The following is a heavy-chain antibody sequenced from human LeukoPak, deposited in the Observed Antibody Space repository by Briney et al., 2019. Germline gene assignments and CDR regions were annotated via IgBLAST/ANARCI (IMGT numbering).Heavy chain of an antibody. D-gene: IGHD5-12*01. Sequence: GGSLRLSCAASGFTFSSYGMHWVRQAPGKGLEWVAVISYDGSNKYYAGSVKGRFTISRDNSKNTLYLQMNSLRAEDTAVYYCAKDTEGGYSGYDGFDPWGQGTLVTVSS. CDR2: ISYDGSNK. V-gene: IGHV3-30*18. CDR1: GFTFSSYG. CDR3: AKDTEGGYSGYDGFDP. J-gene: IGHJ5*02.